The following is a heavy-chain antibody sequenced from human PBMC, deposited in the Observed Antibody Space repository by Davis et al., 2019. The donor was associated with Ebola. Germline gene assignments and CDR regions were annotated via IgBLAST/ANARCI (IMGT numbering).Heavy chain of an antibody. J-gene: IGHJ4*02. V-gene: IGHV3-23*01. Sequence: GESLKISCGASEFSFGSYGMNWVRQPPGKGLEWVSGISDSAGRTYYADSVRGRFTISRDNSKNTLYLQLNSLRVDDTAVYYCAKDLQFGIEVSGPFDSWGQGTLVTVSS. CDR1: EFSFGSYG. D-gene: IGHD3-22*01. CDR2: ISDSAGRT. CDR3: AKDLQFGIEVSGPFDS.